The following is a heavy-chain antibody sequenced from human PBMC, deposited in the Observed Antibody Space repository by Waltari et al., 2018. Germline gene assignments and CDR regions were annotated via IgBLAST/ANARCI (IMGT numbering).Heavy chain of an antibody. V-gene: IGHV4-4*07. Sequence: QVQLQESGPGLVKPSETLSLTCTVSGASISSHYWSWIRQPAGKGLEWIGRTYISGSTTYNPSLPSRVTMSVDTSKNQFSLKLSSVTAADTAVYYCARNWYSSGWYWFDPWGQGTVVTVSS. D-gene: IGHD6-19*01. CDR1: GASISSHY. CDR3: ARNWYSSGWYWFDP. J-gene: IGHJ5*02. CDR2: TYISGST.